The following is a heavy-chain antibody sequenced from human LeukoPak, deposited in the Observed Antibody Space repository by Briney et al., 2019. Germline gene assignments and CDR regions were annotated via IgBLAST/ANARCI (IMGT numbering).Heavy chain of an antibody. Sequence: GASVKVSCKASGYTFTSYGISWVRQAPGQGLEWMGWISAYNGNTNYAQKLQGRVTMTTDTSTSTAYTELRSLRSDDTAVYYCARDLSLVVSNPLDYWGQGTLVTVSS. CDR1: GYTFTSYG. D-gene: IGHD3-22*01. CDR3: ARDLSLVVSNPLDY. CDR2: ISAYNGNT. J-gene: IGHJ4*02. V-gene: IGHV1-18*01.